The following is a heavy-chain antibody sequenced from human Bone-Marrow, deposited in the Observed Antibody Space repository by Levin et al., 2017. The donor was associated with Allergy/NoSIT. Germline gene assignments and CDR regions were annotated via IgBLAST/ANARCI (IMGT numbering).Heavy chain of an antibody. J-gene: IGHJ4*02. CDR2: INPTGST. D-gene: IGHD2-21*02. CDR3: ARGGRYCSGVCNYYLDY. CDR1: GGSFRGSY. V-gene: IGHV4-34*01. Sequence: SQTLSLTCVVNGGSFRGSYWTWIRQTPKKGLEWIGEINPTGSTNYNPSLNSRVTISVDTSNLQFSLRLSSMTAADTAVYYCARGGRYCSGVCNYYLDYWGQGALVTVSS.